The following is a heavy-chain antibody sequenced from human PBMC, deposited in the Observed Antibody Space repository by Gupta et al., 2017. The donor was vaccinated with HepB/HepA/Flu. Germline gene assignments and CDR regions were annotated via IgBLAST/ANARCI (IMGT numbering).Heavy chain of an antibody. V-gene: IGHV4-31*03. CDR3: ARRGAYFFDY. CDR2: VYFTGNT. D-gene: IGHD3-16*01. CDR1: GDSLNSGSYF. Sequence: QVQLQESGPGLVKPSQTLSLTCTVSGDSLNSGSYFWSWIRQHPVKGLEWIGYVYFTGNTYYNPSLQSRVSISVDRSKNQFSLEVGSVTAADTAVYYCARRGAYFFDYWGQGTLVSVSS. J-gene: IGHJ4*02.